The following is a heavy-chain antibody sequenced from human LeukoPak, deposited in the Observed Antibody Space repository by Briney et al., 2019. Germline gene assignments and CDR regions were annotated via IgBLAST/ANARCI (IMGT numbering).Heavy chain of an antibody. CDR1: GGSFSGYY. CDR2: INHSGST. CDR3: ARDRHDFWSGYYDY. J-gene: IGHJ4*02. Sequence: SETLSLTCAVYGGSFSGYYWSWIRQPPGKGLEWIGEINHSGSTNYNPSLKSRVTISVDTSKNQFSLKLSSVTAADTAVYYCARDRHDFWSGYYDYWGQGTLVTVSS. D-gene: IGHD3-3*01. V-gene: IGHV4-34*01.